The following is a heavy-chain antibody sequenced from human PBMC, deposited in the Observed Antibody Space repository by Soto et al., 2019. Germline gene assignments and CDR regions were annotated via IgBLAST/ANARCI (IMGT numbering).Heavy chain of an antibody. CDR1: GFSFSSYG. CDR2: ISYDGINK. V-gene: IGHV3-30*03. Sequence: PGGSLRLSCAASGFSFSSYGMHWGRQAPGKGLEWVAVISYDGINKYYADSVKGRFTISRDNAKNTLYLQMNSLRAEDTAVYYCGNIAVAGTFDYWGQGTLLTVSS. D-gene: IGHD6-19*01. CDR3: GNIAVAGTFDY. J-gene: IGHJ4*02.